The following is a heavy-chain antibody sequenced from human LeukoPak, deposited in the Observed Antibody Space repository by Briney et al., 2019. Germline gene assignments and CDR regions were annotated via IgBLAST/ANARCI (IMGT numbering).Heavy chain of an antibody. CDR2: INQDGSEK. V-gene: IGHV3-7*01. CDR3: ASGAGWESGY. D-gene: IGHD1-26*01. CDR1: GSTSSRNF. J-gene: IGHJ4*02. Sequence: GGSLRLSCAVSGSTSSRNFMSWVRQTPEKGLEWVANINQDGSEKNYVDSVKGRFTISRDNAKNSLFLQMNSLRAEDPAIYYCASGAGWESGYWGQGTLVTVSS.